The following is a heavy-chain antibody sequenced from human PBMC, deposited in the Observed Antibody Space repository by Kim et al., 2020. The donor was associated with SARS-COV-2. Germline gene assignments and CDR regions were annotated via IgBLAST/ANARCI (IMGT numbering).Heavy chain of an antibody. V-gene: IGHV3-49*04. Sequence: GGSLRLSCTASGFTFGDYGMNWVRQAPGKGLEWVGFIRSKAYGGTTEYAASGKGSFTISRADSKSIAYLQMNSLKTEDTAMYYCTKARMVNHWSFDVWGRGTLVTVSS. CDR2: IRSKAYGGTT. CDR3: TKARMVNHWSFDV. CDR1: GFTFGDYG. D-gene: IGHD5-18*01. J-gene: IGHJ2*01.